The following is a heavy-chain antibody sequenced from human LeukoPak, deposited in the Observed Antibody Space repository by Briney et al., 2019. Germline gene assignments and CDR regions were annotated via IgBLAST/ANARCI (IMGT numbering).Heavy chain of an antibody. CDR1: GFTFSNYW. V-gene: IGHV3-7*01. D-gene: IGHD3-22*01. CDR3: ARSARGDESAYYYMDH. J-gene: IGHJ4*02. Sequence: PGGSLRLSCAGTGFTFSNYWMSWVRQAPGKGLEWVANIKQDGSEKSYADSVKGRFAVSRDNAINSLFLQVNSLRVEDTAVYYCARSARGDESAYYYMDHWGQGTLVTVSS. CDR2: IKQDGSEK.